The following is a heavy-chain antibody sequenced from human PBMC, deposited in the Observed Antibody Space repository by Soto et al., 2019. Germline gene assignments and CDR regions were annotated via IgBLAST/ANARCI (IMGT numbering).Heavy chain of an antibody. CDR2: ISTDNGDT. J-gene: IGHJ4*02. V-gene: IGHV1-18*04. CDR1: GYTFTSYY. D-gene: IGHD3-10*01. CDR3: ARSSGSYYSPFDY. Sequence: ASVKVSCKASGYTFTSYYMHWVRQAPGQGLEWMGWISTDNGDTKYAQKSQGRINMTTDTSTSTAYMEVRSLRSDDTAVYYCARSSGSYYSPFDYWGQGTLVTVSS.